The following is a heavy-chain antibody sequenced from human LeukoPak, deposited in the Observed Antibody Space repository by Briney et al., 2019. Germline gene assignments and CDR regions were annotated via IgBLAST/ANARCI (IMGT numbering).Heavy chain of an antibody. CDR1: GGTFSSYA. Sequence: SVKVSCKASGGTFSSYAISWVRQAPGQGLEWMGRIIPILGIANYAQKFQGRVTITADKSTSTAYMELSSLRSEDTAVYYCASVYYDILTGYLINWFDPWGQGTLVTVSS. CDR3: ASVYYDILTGYLINWFDP. V-gene: IGHV1-69*04. J-gene: IGHJ5*02. CDR2: IIPILGIA. D-gene: IGHD3-9*01.